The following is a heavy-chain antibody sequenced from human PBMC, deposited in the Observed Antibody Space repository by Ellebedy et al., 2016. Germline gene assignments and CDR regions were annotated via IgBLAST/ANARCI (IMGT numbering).Heavy chain of an antibody. V-gene: IGHV4-59*02. CDR1: GGSVDTYY. CDR2: VFYGGST. CDR3: ARDVSLYSSSPSFDF. D-gene: IGHD3-22*01. Sequence: SETLSLXXTVSGGSVDTYYWTWIRQSPGKGLDWIGYVFYGGSTKYNPSLRSRVTISLDTSKNQFSLRLTSVAAADTAVYFCARDVSLYSSSPSFDFWGQGMLVTVSS. J-gene: IGHJ4*02.